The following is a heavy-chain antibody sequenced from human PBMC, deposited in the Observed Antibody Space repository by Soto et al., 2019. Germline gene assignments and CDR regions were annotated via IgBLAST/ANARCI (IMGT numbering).Heavy chain of an antibody. D-gene: IGHD1-26*01. CDR2: MNPNSGNT. Sequence: QAQLVQSGAEVKKPGASVKVSCKASGYTFTGYDINWVRQATGQGLEWMGWMNPNSGNTGYAQNFQGRVTMTRDNSIPTAYMELTSLRDDDSAVYFCAGEKVGTTGIDFWGQGTVVTVSS. CDR3: AGEKVGTTGIDF. J-gene: IGHJ4*02. V-gene: IGHV1-8*01. CDR1: GYTFTGYD.